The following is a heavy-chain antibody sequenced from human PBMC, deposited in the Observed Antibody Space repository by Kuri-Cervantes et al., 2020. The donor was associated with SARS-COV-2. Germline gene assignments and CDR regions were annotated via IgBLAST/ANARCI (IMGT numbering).Heavy chain of an antibody. CDR3: ARDRDGDSENDY. CDR2: IYYSGST. D-gene: IGHD2-15*01. CDR1: GGSISSSSYY. Sequence: SETLSLTCTVSGGSISSSSYYWGWIRQPPGKGLEWIGSIYYSGSTYYNPSLKSRVTISVDTSKNQFSLKLSSVTAADTAVYYCARDRDGDSENDYWGQGTMVTVSS. J-gene: IGHJ4*02. V-gene: IGHV4-39*07.